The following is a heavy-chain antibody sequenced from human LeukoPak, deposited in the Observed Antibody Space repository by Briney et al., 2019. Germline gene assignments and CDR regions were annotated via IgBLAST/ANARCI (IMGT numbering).Heavy chain of an antibody. CDR1: GGTFSSYA. Sequence: ASVKVSCKASGGTFSSYAISWVRQAPGQGLEWMGGIIPIFGTANYAQKFQGRVTITADESTSTAYMELSSLRSGDTAVYYCARERRRELWFGELLNYFDYWGQGTLVTVSS. J-gene: IGHJ4*02. CDR2: IIPIFGTA. V-gene: IGHV1-69*13. CDR3: ARERRRELWFGELLNYFDY. D-gene: IGHD3-10*01.